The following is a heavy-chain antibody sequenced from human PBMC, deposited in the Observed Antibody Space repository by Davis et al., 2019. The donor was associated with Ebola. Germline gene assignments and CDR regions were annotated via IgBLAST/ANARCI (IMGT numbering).Heavy chain of an antibody. V-gene: IGHV4-39*01. CDR2: IYYSGST. Sequence: PSETLSLTCTVSGGSISSSSYYWGWIRQPPGKGLEWIGSIYYSGSTYYNPSLKSRVTISVDTSKNQFSLKLSSVTAADTAVYYCARLSFTIFGVATGLSNAVFDYWGQGTLVTVSS. D-gene: IGHD3-3*01. J-gene: IGHJ4*02. CDR1: GGSISSSSYY. CDR3: ARLSFTIFGVATGLSNAVFDY.